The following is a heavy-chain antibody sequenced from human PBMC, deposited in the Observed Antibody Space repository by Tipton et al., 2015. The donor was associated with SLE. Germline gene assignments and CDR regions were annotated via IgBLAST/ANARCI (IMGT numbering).Heavy chain of an antibody. D-gene: IGHD1-26*01. Sequence: TLSLTCAVSGASISSWNWWSWVRQPPGKGLEWIGEIFHSGSTNYNPSLKSRVTISVDTSKNQFSLKLSSVTAADTAVYYCARAGSYPYYFYYMDVWGKGTTVTVSS. V-gene: IGHV4-4*02. CDR1: GASISSWNW. CDR2: IFHSGST. J-gene: IGHJ6*03. CDR3: ARAGSYPYYFYYMDV.